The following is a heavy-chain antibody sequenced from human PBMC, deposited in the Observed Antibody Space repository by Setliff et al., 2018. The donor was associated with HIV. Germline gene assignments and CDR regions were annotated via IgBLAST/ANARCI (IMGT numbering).Heavy chain of an antibody. Sequence: ASVKVSCKTSGYDFRRYGISWVRQAPGHGLEWMGWISVYNGYTNYAQKFQGRVTMTRDTSISTAYMEVSRLRSDDTAVYYCARDHCSSSGCYEYSYYGMDVWGQGTTVTVSS. CDR3: ARDHCSSSGCYEYSYYGMDV. CDR2: ISVYNGYT. J-gene: IGHJ6*02. V-gene: IGHV1-18*01. D-gene: IGHD2-2*01. CDR1: GYDFRRYG.